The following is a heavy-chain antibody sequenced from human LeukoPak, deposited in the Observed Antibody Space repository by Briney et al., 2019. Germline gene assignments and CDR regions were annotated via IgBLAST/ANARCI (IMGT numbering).Heavy chain of an antibody. J-gene: IGHJ4*02. CDR2: ISAYNGNT. CDR3: ARDLSLVRATYLDY. V-gene: IGHV1-18*01. CDR1: GYTFTSYG. D-gene: IGHD5-12*01. Sequence: EASVKVSCKASGYTFTSYGISWVRQAPGQGLEWMGWISAYNGNTNYAQKLQGRVTMTTDTSTSTAYMELRSLRSDDTAVYYCARDLSLVRATYLDYWGQGTLVTVSS.